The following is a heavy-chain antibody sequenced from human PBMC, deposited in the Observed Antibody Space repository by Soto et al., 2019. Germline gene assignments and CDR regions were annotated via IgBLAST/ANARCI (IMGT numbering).Heavy chain of an antibody. V-gene: IGHV3-7*04. Sequence: EVQLVESGGGLVQPGGSLRLSCVASGFTLSRYWMAWVRQAPGEGLEWVANIKESGSEQYYGDSVMGRFTISRDNAKNSLHLQMNSLRAEDTALYYCVRDGGRDAYHTFWGQGTMVTVSS. CDR1: GFTLSRYW. D-gene: IGHD2-15*01. J-gene: IGHJ3*01. CDR3: VRDGGRDAYHTF. CDR2: IKESGSEQ.